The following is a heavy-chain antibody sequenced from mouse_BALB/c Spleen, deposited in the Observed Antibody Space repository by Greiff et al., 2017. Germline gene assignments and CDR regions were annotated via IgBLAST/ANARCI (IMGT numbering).Heavy chain of an antibody. CDR2: ISYSGST. CDR3: ARGPSSGSSYYFDY. J-gene: IGHJ2*01. D-gene: IGHD1-1*01. V-gene: IGHV3-8*02. Sequence: EVQRVESGPSLVKPSQTLSLTCSVTGDSITSGYWNWIRKFPGNKLEYMGYISYSGSTYYNPSLKSRISITRDTSKNQYYLQLNSVTTEDTATYYCARGPSSGSSYYFDYWGQGTTLTVSS. CDR1: GDSITSGY.